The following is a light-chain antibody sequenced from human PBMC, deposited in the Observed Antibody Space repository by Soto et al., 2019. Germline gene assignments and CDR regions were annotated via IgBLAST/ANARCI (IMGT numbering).Light chain of an antibody. CDR3: LQHNSYPLT. V-gene: IGKV1-17*01. Sequence: QMTQSPSSLPASVGVRVTITCRASQGIRNELGWYQQKPGKAPKRLIYLASSLQSGVPSRFSGSGSGTEFTLTISSLQPEDFATYFCLQHNSYPLTFGPGTKVDIK. J-gene: IGKJ3*01. CDR2: LAS. CDR1: QGIRNE.